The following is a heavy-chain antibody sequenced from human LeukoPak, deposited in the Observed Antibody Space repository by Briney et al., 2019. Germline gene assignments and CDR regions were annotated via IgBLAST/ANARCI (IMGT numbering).Heavy chain of an antibody. CDR2: ISSSGRTT. V-gene: IGHV3-11*04. D-gene: IGHD4-17*01. CDR3: ARDRPGTVTTFDY. Sequence: PGGSLRLSCAASGFTLSDSHMTWIRQAPGKGLEWVSYISSSGRTTYYADSVKGRVTISRDTAKNSLYLQMNSLRAEDTGMYYCARDRPGTVTTFDYWGQGTLVTVSS. CDR1: GFTLSDSH. J-gene: IGHJ4*02.